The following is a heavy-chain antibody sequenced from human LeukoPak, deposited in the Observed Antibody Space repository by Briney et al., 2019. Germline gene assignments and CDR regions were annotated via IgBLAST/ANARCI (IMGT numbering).Heavy chain of an antibody. CDR1: GFTFSSYA. D-gene: IGHD2-21*02. CDR2: ITGSGGST. CDR3: AKSFGSSTASTPGGY. V-gene: IGHV3-23*01. J-gene: IGHJ4*02. Sequence: TGGSLRLSCAASGFTFSSYAMSWVRQAPGKGLEWVSAITGSGGSTYYADSVKGRFTISRDNSKNTLYLQMNSLRAEDTAVYYCAKSFGSSTASTPGGYWGQGTLVTVSS.